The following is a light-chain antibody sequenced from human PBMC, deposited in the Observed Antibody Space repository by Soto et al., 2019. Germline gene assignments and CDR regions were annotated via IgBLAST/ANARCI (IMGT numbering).Light chain of an antibody. CDR2: EVN. CDR3: SSYTAGSTLYV. Sequence: QSVLTQPASVSGSPGQSITISCTGSSDDIGAYEYVSWYLQHPGKAPKLIIFEVNNRPLGVSDRFSGSKSGNTASLTVSGLQAEDEADYYCSSYTAGSTLYVFGTGTKVTVL. V-gene: IGLV2-14*01. CDR1: SDDIGAYEY. J-gene: IGLJ1*01.